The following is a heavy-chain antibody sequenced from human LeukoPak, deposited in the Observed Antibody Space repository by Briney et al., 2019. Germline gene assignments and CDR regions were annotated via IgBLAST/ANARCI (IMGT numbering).Heavy chain of an antibody. D-gene: IGHD6-19*01. CDR1: GDSVSSNSAA. V-gene: IGHV6-1*01. CDR3: ARAHGESLYSSGWYRGFDP. J-gene: IGHJ5*02. Sequence: SQTLSLTCAISGDSVSSNSAAWNWIRQSPSRGLEWLGRTYYRSKWYNDYALSVKSRITINPDTSKNHFSLQPNSVTPEDTAVYYCARAHGESLYSSGWYRGFDPWGQGTLVTVSS. CDR2: TYYRSKWYN.